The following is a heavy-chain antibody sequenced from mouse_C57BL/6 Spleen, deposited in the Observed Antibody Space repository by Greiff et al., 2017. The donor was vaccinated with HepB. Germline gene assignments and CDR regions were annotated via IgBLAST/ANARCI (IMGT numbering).Heavy chain of an antibody. CDR2: INPSNGGT. J-gene: IGHJ4*01. CDR1: GYTFTSYW. D-gene: IGHD4-1*01. Sequence: QVQLQQPGTELVKPGASVKLSCKASGYTFTSYWMHWVKQRPGQGLEWIGIINPSNGGTNYNEKFKSKATLTVDKSSSTAYMQLSSLTSEDSAVSLWSRGPDEGTGYAMDYWGQGTSVTVSS. V-gene: IGHV1-53*01. CDR3: SRGPDEGTGYAMDY.